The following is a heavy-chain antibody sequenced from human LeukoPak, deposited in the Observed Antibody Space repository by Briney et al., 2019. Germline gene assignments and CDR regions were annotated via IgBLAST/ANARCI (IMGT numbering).Heavy chain of an antibody. Sequence: PGGSLRLSCAASGFTFSSYSMNWVRQAPGKGLEGGSSISSSSSYIYYAYSVKGRFTSSRDNAKNSLYLQMNSLRAEDTAVYYCASLSSTSLDDLWGQGTMVTVSS. V-gene: IGHV3-21*01. D-gene: IGHD2-2*01. J-gene: IGHJ3*01. CDR1: GFTFSSYS. CDR3: ASLSSTSLDDL. CDR2: ISSSSSYI.